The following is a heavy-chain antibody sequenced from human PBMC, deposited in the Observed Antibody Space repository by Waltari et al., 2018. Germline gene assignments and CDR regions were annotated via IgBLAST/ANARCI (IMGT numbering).Heavy chain of an antibody. D-gene: IGHD3-16*01. V-gene: IGHV1-69*06. CDR1: GGTFSSYA. J-gene: IGHJ3*02. CDR3: ARGTNGGTHGAFDI. CDR2: IIPIFGTA. Sequence: PGSSVKVSCKASGGTFSSYAISWVRQAPGQGLEWMGRIIPIFGTANYAQKFQGRVTITADKSTSTAYMELSSLRSEDTAVYYCARGTNGGTHGAFDIWGQGTMVTVSS.